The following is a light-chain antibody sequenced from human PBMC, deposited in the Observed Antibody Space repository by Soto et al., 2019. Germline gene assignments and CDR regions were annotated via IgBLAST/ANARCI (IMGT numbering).Light chain of an antibody. J-gene: IGLJ2*01. CDR1: SSDIGNYNL. V-gene: IGLV2-23*03. CDR2: EGS. CDR3: CSYAGSSTFPVG. Sequence: QSALTQPASVAGSPGQSITISCTGTSSDIGNYNLVSWYQQHPGKAPKLMIYEGSKRPSGVSNRFSGSKSGNTASLPISGVQAEDDAYDYCCSYAGSSTFPVGFGGGTKGTVL.